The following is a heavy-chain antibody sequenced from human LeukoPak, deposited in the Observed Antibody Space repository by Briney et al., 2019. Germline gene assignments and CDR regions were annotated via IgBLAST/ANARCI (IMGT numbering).Heavy chain of an antibody. CDR3: ASGGGDGYNFRYSDY. CDR2: IYSGGIT. CDR1: GFTVRNNY. Sequence: GGSLRLSCSVSGFTVRNNYVSWVRQAPGKGLEWVSVIYSGGITFYADSVKGRFTISRDNSKNTLYLQMNSLRAEDTAIYYCASGGGDGYNFRYSDYWGQGTLVTVSS. J-gene: IGHJ4*02. D-gene: IGHD5-24*01. V-gene: IGHV3-66*01.